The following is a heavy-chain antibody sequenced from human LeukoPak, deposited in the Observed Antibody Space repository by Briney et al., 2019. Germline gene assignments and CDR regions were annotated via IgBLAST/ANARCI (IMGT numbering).Heavy chain of an antibody. J-gene: IGHJ3*02. Sequence: SETLTLTCTVSGDSISSGDYYWSWIRQPAGKGLEWIGRISSSGSTNYNPSLKSRVTISVDTSKNQFSLKLSSVTAADTAVYFCARGPYSYDSSGAFDIWGQGTMVTVSS. V-gene: IGHV4-61*02. CDR1: GDSISSGDYY. CDR3: ARGPYSYDSSGAFDI. CDR2: ISSSGST. D-gene: IGHD3-22*01.